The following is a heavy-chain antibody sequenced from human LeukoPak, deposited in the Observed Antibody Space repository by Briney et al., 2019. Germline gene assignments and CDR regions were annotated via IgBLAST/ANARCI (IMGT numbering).Heavy chain of an antibody. Sequence: SETLSLTCTVSGGSISRSNYYWSWIRQPAGKGLEWIGRIYTSGSTNYNPSLKSRVTMSVDTSKNQFSLKLSSVTAADTAVYYCARVVGVQQLSTGTYYYYYYMDVWGKGTTVTISS. D-gene: IGHD6-13*01. CDR1: GGSISRSNYY. CDR2: IYTSGST. CDR3: ARVVGVQQLSTGTYYYYYYMDV. V-gene: IGHV4-61*02. J-gene: IGHJ6*03.